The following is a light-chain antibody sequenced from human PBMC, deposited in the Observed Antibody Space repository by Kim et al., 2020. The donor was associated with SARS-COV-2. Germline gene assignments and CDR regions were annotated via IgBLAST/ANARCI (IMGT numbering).Light chain of an antibody. CDR3: QQLNVYPLT. Sequence: IQLTQSPSSLSASVGDRVTITCRASQDISSHLAWYQQKPGKAPHLLIYISSTLQSGVPSRFSGSGSGTDFTLTISSLQPEDFAAYYCQQLNVYPLTFGGGTKVEIK. CDR1: QDISSH. J-gene: IGKJ4*01. V-gene: IGKV1-9*01. CDR2: ISS.